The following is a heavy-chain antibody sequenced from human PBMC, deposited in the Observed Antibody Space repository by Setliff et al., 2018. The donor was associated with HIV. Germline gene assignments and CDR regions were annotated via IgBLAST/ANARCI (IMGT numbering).Heavy chain of an antibody. Sequence: GGSLRLSCAASGFTFSSYAMSWVRQAPGKGLEWVSSISSSSSYIYYADSVKGRFTISRDNAKNSLYLQMNSLRAEDTAVYYCASYSSGWPFDYWGQGTLVTVSS. CDR3: ASYSSGWPFDY. J-gene: IGHJ4*02. CDR2: ISSSSSYI. CDR1: GFTFSSYA. D-gene: IGHD6-19*01. V-gene: IGHV3-21*01.